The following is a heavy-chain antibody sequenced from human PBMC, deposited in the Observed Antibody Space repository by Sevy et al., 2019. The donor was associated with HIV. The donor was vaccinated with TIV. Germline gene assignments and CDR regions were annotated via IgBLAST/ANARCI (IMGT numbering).Heavy chain of an antibody. J-gene: IGHJ4*02. CDR1: GGTFSSYA. D-gene: IGHD3-10*01. Sequence: ATVKVSCKASGGTFSSYAISWVGQAPGQGLEWMGGIIPIFRTANYAQKFQGRVTISADKSTSASYMELSSLRSEDTAVCYSASGRVSYYGSRSDYDAYFDYWGQGTLVTVSS. CDR3: ASGRVSYYGSRSDYDAYFDY. V-gene: IGHV1-69*06. CDR2: IIPIFRTA.